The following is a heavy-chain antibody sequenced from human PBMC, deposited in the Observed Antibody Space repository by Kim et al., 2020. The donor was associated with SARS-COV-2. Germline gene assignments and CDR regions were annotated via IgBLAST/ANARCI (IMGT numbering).Heavy chain of an antibody. J-gene: IGHJ5*02. D-gene: IGHD3-10*01. CDR2: ISYDGSNK. CDR3: ATDPGA. CDR1: GFTFSSYG. Sequence: GGSLRLSCAASGFTFSSYGMHWVRQAPGKGLEWVAVISYDGSNKYYADSVKGRFTISRDNSKNTLYLQMNSLRAEDTAVYYCATDPGAWGQGTLVTVSS. V-gene: IGHV3-30*03.